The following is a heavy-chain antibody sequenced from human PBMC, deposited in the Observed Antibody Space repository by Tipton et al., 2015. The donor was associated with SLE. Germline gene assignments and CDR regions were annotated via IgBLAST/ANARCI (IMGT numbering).Heavy chain of an antibody. CDR1: RYSISSVYY. J-gene: IGHJ4*02. CDR3: ARNRVRGVIHY. Sequence: TLSLTCIVSRYSISSVYYWDWVRQSPGKGLEWIGSIFQTGSTYYNPSLKSRVTMSVDTSKNQFSLKLNSVTAADTATYFCARNRVRGVIHYWGQGTLVTVSS. V-gene: IGHV4-38-2*02. D-gene: IGHD3-10*01. CDR2: IFQTGST.